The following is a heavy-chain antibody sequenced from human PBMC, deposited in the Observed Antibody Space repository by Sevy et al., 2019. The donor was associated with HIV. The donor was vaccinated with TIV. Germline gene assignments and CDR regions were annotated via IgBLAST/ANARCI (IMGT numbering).Heavy chain of an antibody. CDR3: AREGGFRIAAPTYLSY. CDR2: TYYRSKWYN. J-gene: IGHJ4*02. CDR1: GDSVSRNSAA. D-gene: IGHD6-6*01. Sequence: SQTLSLTCAISGDSVSRNSAAWNWIRQSPSRGLEWLGRTYYRSKWYNDYAVSVKSRITINPDTSKNQFSLQLNSVTPEDTAVYYCAREGGFRIAAPTYLSYWGQGTLVTVSS. V-gene: IGHV6-1*01.